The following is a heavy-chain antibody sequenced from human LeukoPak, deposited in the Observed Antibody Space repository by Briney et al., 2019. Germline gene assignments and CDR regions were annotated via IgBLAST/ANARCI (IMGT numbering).Heavy chain of an antibody. CDR2: IKQDGSEK. CDR1: GFTFSSYW. J-gene: IGHJ6*03. CDR3: ARVNYYYYYMDV. Sequence: PGGSLGLSCAASGFTFSSYWMSWVRQAPGRGLEWVANIKQDGSEKYYVDSVKGRFTISRDNAKNSLYLQMNSLRAEDTAVYYCARVNYYYYYMDVWGKGTTVTVSS. V-gene: IGHV3-7*01.